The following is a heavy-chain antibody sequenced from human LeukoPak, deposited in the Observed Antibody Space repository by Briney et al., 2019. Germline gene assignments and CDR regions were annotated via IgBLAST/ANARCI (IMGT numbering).Heavy chain of an antibody. CDR2: IKEDGSEK. J-gene: IGHJ4*02. D-gene: IGHD3-9*01. CDR3: ARGTLAGYFLGF. Sequence: GGSLRLSCAASGFTFSSYWMSWVRQAPGKGLEWVANIKEDGSEKYYVDSVKGRFTISRDNAKNSLFLQMNSLRAEDTAVYYCARGTLAGYFLGFWGQGTLVTVSS. V-gene: IGHV3-7*05. CDR1: GFTFSSYW.